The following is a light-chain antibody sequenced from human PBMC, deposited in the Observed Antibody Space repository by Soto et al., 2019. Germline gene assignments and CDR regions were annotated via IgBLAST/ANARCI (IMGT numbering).Light chain of an antibody. CDR1: QSLNNW. J-gene: IGKJ1*01. CDR3: QQYNSYSWT. V-gene: IGKV1-5*03. CDR2: KAS. Sequence: DIQMTQSPSTLSASVGDRVTITCRASQSLNNWLVWYQQKPGNAPKLLIYKASSLESGVPSRFGGSGSGTEFTLTISSLQPDDFATYYCQQYNSYSWTFGQGTKVEIK.